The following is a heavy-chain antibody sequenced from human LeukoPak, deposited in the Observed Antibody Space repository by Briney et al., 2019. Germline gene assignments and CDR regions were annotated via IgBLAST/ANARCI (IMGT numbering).Heavy chain of an antibody. D-gene: IGHD1-1*01. Sequence: GGSLRLSCAGSGFIFSSYAMSWVRQAPGKGLEWVSAMSGVGGNTFYTDSVRGRFTISRDNSKNTLYLQMNSLRAEDTAIYYCAQTSRWERDYFDYWGQGTLVTVSS. CDR2: MSGVGGNT. J-gene: IGHJ4*02. CDR3: AQTSRWERDYFDY. V-gene: IGHV3-23*01. CDR1: GFIFSSYA.